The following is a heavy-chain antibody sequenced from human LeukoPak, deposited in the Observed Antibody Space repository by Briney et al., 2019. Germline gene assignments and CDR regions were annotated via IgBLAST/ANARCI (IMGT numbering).Heavy chain of an antibody. D-gene: IGHD3-10*01. J-gene: IGHJ6*03. CDR3: ARDRGGGYYYYYYMDV. CDR2: IYSGGST. CDR1: GFTVSRNY. Sequence: GGSLRLSCAASGFTVSRNYMSWVRQAPGKGLEWVSVIYSGGSTYYADSVKGRFTISRDNSKNTLYLQMNSLRAEDTAVYYCARDRGGGYYYYYYMDVWGKGTTVTVSS. V-gene: IGHV3-66*02.